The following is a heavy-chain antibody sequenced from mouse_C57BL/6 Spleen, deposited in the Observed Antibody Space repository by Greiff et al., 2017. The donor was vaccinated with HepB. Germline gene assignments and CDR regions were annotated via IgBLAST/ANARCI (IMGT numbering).Heavy chain of an antibody. J-gene: IGHJ3*01. Sequence: EVQLVESGGGLVQPKGSLKLSCAASGFSFNTYAMNWVRQAPGKGLEWVARIRSKSNNYATYYADSVKDRFTISRDDSESMLYLQMNNLKTEDTAMYYCVRHDGYYEAYWGQGTLVTVSA. D-gene: IGHD2-3*01. CDR3: VRHDGYYEAY. CDR1: GFSFNTYA. CDR2: IRSKSNNYAT. V-gene: IGHV10-1*01.